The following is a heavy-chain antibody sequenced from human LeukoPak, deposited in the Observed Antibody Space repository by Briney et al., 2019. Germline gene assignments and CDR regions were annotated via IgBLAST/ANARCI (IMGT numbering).Heavy chain of an antibody. J-gene: IGHJ5*02. D-gene: IGHD6-13*01. CDR1: RYTFTGYY. CDR3: ARVAYSSSWYGDNWFDP. CDR2: INPNSGGT. V-gene: IGHV1-2*02. Sequence: ASVKVSCKASRYTFTGYYMHWVRQAPRQGLEWMGWINPNSGGTNYAQKFQGRVTMTRDTSISTAYMELSRLRSDDTAVYYCARVAYSSSWYGDNWFDPWGQGTLVTVSS.